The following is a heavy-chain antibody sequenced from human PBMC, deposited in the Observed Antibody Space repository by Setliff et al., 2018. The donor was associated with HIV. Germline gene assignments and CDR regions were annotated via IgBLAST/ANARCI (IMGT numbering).Heavy chain of an antibody. CDR2: IIPMFGTL. CDR1: GGTFSSYA. D-gene: IGHD1-26*01. Sequence: SVQVSCKASGGTFSSYAINWVRQAPGQGLEWMGGIIPMFGTLNFAQKFQGRVTITTDESTSTAYMELNSLRSEDTAVYYCARGHSHGYGYSGSYGPFDIWGQGTMVTVS. CDR3: ARGHSHGYGYSGSYGPFDI. V-gene: IGHV1-69*05. J-gene: IGHJ3*02.